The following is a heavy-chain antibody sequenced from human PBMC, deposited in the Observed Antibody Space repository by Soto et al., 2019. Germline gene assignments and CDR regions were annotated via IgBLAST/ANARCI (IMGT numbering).Heavy chain of an antibody. Sequence: GGSLRLSCAASGFTFSSYAMSWVRQAPGKGLEWVSAISGSGGSTYYADSVKGRFTISRDNSKNTLYLQMNSLRAEDTAVYYCAKGSYGGYYDTSGYVNWFDPWGQGTLVTVSS. CDR1: GFTFSSYA. D-gene: IGHD3-22*01. CDR3: AKGSYGGYYDTSGYVNWFDP. V-gene: IGHV3-23*01. CDR2: ISGSGGST. J-gene: IGHJ5*02.